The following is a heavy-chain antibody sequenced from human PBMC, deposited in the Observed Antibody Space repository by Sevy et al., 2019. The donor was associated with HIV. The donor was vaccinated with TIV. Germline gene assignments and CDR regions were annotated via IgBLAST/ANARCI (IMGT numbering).Heavy chain of an antibody. D-gene: IGHD2-21*02. J-gene: IGHJ6*02. Sequence: ASVKVSCKASGYTFTGYYMHWVRQAPGQGLEWMGWINPNSGGTNYAQKFRGRVTMTRDTSISTAYMELSRLRSDDTAVYYCAREVAYCGGDCLGSYGMDVWGQGTTVTVSS. CDR3: AREVAYCGGDCLGSYGMDV. CDR2: INPNSGGT. CDR1: GYTFTGYY. V-gene: IGHV1-2*02.